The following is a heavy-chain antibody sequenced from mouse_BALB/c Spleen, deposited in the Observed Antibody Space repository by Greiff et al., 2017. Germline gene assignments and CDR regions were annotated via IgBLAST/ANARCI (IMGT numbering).Heavy chain of an antibody. J-gene: IGHJ4*01. CDR2: IYPSDSYT. CDR1: GYTFTSYW. V-gene: IGHV1-69*02. Sequence: QVQLQQPGAELVRPGASVKLSCKASGYTFTSYWINWVKQRPGQGLEWIGNIYPSDSYTNYNQKFKDKATLTVDKSSSTAYMQLSSPTSEDSAVYYCTREDYDRYAMDYWGQGTSVTVSS. D-gene: IGHD2-4*01. CDR3: TREDYDRYAMDY.